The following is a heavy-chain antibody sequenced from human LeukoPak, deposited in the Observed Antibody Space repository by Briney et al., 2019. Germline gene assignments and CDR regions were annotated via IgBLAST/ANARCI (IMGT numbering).Heavy chain of an antibody. CDR1: GYTFTGHY. Sequence: ASVKVSCKASGYTFTGHYMHRVRQAPGQGLEWMGWINPKNAGTNFAQRFQGRVTMTRDTSISTVYMELSRLRSDDTALYYCARTLYIAAVPGGFDYWGQGTLVTVSS. V-gene: IGHV1-2*02. J-gene: IGHJ4*02. CDR3: ARTLYIAAVPGGFDY. CDR2: INPKNAGT. D-gene: IGHD6-13*01.